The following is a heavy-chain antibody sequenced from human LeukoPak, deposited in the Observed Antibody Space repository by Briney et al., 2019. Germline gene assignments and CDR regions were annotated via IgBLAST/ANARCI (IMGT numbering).Heavy chain of an antibody. CDR3: TTLGGGYDFWSGCYGMDV. CDR1: GFTFSNAW. J-gene: IGHJ6*02. CDR2: IKSKTDGGTA. D-gene: IGHD3-3*01. Sequence: GGSLRLSCAASGFTFSNAWMSWVRQAPGKGLEWVGRIKSKTDGGTADYAAPVKGRFTISRDDSKNTLYLQMNSLKTEDTAVYYCTTLGGGYDFWSGCYGMDVWGQGTTVTVSS. V-gene: IGHV3-15*01.